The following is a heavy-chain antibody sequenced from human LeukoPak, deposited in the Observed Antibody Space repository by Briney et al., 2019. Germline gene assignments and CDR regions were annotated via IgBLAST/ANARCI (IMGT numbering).Heavy chain of an antibody. CDR1: GGSISSYY. Sequence: SETLSLTCTVSGGSISSYYWSWIRQPPGKGLEWIGYIYYSGSTNYNPSLKSRVTISVDTSKNQFSLKLSSVTAADTAVYYCARGRNCSGGSCRKLYFDYWGQGTLVTVSS. D-gene: IGHD2-15*01. V-gene: IGHV4-59*12. J-gene: IGHJ4*02. CDR2: IYYSGST. CDR3: ARGRNCSGGSCRKLYFDY.